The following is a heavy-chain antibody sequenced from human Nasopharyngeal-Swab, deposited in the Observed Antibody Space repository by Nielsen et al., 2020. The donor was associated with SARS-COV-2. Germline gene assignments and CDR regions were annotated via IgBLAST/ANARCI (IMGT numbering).Heavy chain of an antibody. J-gene: IGHJ6*02. CDR3: AKDRDSGDDSEEYYHYYGMDV. V-gene: IGHV3-23*01. CDR1: GFTFSSYA. Sequence: GESLKISCAASGFTFSSYALSWVRQAPGEGLEWVSAISGSGDSTYYTDSVRGRFTISRDNSKNTLTLRMNSLRVEDTAIYYCAKDRDSGDDSEEYYHYYGMDVWGQGTTVTVSS. D-gene: IGHD5-12*01. CDR2: ISGSGDST.